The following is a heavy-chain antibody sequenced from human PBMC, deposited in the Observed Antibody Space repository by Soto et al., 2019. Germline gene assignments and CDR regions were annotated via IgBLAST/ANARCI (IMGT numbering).Heavy chain of an antibody. CDR2: ISGSGGST. CDR3: AKVRAPFYDPRTYYCYS. J-gene: IGHJ4*02. V-gene: IGHV3-23*01. D-gene: IGHD3-22*01. CDR1: GFTFSSYA. Sequence: EVQLLESGGGLVQPGGSLRLSCAASGFTFSSYAMSWVRQAPGKGLEWVSAISGSGGSTYYADSVKGRFTISRDNSKNTLYLQMNSLRAEDTAVYYCAKVRAPFYDPRTYYCYSWGQGTLVTVSS.